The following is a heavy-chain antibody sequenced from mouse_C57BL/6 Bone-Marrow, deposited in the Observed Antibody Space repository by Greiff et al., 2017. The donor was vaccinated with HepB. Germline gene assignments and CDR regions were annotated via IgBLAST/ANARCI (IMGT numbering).Heavy chain of an antibody. CDR3: TSFTTVVAGGYYFDY. CDR1: GFNIKDDY. Sequence: VQLKESGAELVRPGASVKLSCTASGFNIKDDYMHWVKQRPEQGLEWIGWIDPENGDTEYASKFQGKATITADTSSNTAYLQLSSLTSEDTAVYYCTSFTTVVAGGYYFDYWGQGTTLTVSS. CDR2: IDPENGDT. J-gene: IGHJ2*01. D-gene: IGHD1-1*01. V-gene: IGHV14-4*01.